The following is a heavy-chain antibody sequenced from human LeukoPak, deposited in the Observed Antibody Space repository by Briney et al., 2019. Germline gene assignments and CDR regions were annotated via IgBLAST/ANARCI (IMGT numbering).Heavy chain of an antibody. D-gene: IGHD1-1*01. CDR1: GGSNSSSSYY. Sequence: SETLSLTCTVSGGSNSSSSYYWGWIRQPPGKGLEWIGSVYYSGSTYYNPSLKSRVTISVDASKNQFSLQLNSVTPEDTAVYYCARSTGPIDYWGQGTLVTVSS. J-gene: IGHJ4*02. CDR3: ARSTGPIDY. V-gene: IGHV4-39*01. CDR2: VYYSGST.